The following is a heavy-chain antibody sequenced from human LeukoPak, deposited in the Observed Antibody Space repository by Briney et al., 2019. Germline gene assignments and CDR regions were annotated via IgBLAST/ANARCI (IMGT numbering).Heavy chain of an antibody. CDR2: VDPEDGET. V-gene: IGHV1-69-2*01. CDR3: ATMFSRRGWYYFDY. CDR1: GYTFTDYY. D-gene: IGHD6-19*01. Sequence: GASVKVSCKVSGYTFTDYYMHWVQQAPGKGLEWMGLVDPEDGETIYAEKFQGRVTITADTSTDTAYMELSSLRSEDTAVYYCATMFSRRGWYYFDYWGQGTLVTVSS. J-gene: IGHJ4*02.